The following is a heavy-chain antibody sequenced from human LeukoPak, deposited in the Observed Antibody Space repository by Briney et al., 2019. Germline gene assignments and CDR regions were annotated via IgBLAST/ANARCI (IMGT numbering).Heavy chain of an antibody. D-gene: IGHD2-2*01. Sequence: PSQTLSLTCNVSGYSISSGDYYWTWIRQPAGKGLEWIGRVDLGGTRIYNPNLISRVTVSVDPSKNQFSLSLTSVTAADTATYYCAREGAYCSGTDCFATTVDAWGPGALVTVSS. V-gene: IGHV4-61*02. CDR1: GYSISSGDYY. J-gene: IGHJ5*02. CDR3: AREGAYCSGTDCFATTVDA. CDR2: VDLGGTR.